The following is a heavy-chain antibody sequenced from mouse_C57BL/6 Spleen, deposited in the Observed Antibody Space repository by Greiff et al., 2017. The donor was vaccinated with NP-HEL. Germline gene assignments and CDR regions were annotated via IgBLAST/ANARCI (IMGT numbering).Heavy chain of an antibody. CDR2: INPNNGGT. CDR3: ARRDSSGYYAMDY. V-gene: IGHV1-22*01. D-gene: IGHD3-2*02. CDR1: GYTFTDYN. J-gene: IGHJ4*01. Sequence: VQLQQSGPELVKPGASVKMSCKASGYTFTDYNMHWVKQSHGKSLEWIGYINPNNGGTSYNQKFKGKATLTVNKSSSTAYMERRSLTSEDSAVYYCARRDSSGYYAMDYWGQGTSVTVSS.